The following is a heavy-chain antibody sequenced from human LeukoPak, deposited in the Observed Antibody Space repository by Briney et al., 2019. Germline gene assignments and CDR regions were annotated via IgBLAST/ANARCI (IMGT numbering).Heavy chain of an antibody. D-gene: IGHD3-10*02. J-gene: IGHJ6*04. CDR1: GGSFSGYY. V-gene: IGHV4-34*01. Sequence: PSETLSLTCGVDGGSFSGYYWNWIRQPPGKGLEWIGEINHSGGTNYNPSLKRRVTISVDTSQNQFSVRLNSVTAADTAVYYCAELGITMIGGVWGKGTTVTISS. CDR3: AELGITMIGGV. CDR2: INHSGGT.